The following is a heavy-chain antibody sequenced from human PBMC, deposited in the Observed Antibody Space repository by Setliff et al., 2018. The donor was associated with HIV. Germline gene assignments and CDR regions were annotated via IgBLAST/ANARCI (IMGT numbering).Heavy chain of an antibody. J-gene: IGHJ4*02. D-gene: IGHD3-22*01. CDR1: GGSVSSGSYY. CDR2: LYFTGST. V-gene: IGHV4-39*01. CDR3: AAGLHYYDSTGYPLTFDY. Sequence: TLSLTCSVSGGSVSSGSYYWGWIRQPPGKGLEWIGTLYFTGSTYYNPSLKSRVTISVDTSKNQFSLKLSSVTAADTAVYYCAAGLHYYDSTGYPLTFDYWGQGALVTVSS.